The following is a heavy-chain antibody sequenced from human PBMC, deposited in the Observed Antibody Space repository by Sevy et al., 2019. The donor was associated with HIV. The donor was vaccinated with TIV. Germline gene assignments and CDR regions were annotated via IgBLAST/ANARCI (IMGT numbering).Heavy chain of an antibody. V-gene: IGHV3-49*04. Sequence: GGSLRLSCTASGFTFGDYAMSWVRQAPGKGLEWVGFIRSKAYGGTTEYAASVKGRFTISRDDSKSIAYLQMNSLKTEDTAVYYCTRTYYDILTGQRYFDYWGQGILVTVSS. D-gene: IGHD3-9*01. CDR3: TRTYYDILTGQRYFDY. CDR1: GFTFGDYA. J-gene: IGHJ4*02. CDR2: IRSKAYGGTT.